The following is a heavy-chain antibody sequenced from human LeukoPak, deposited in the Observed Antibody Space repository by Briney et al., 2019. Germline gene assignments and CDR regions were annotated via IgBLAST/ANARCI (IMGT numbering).Heavy chain of an antibody. CDR2: IYSGGST. CDR1: GFTVSSNY. CDR3: AKDRAAAAGTFDY. D-gene: IGHD6-13*01. Sequence: PGGSLRLSCAASGFTVSSNYMSWVRQAPGKGLEWVSVIYSGGSTYYADSVKGRFTISRDNSKNTLYLQMSSLRAEDTAVYYCAKDRAAAAGTFDYWGQGTLVTVSS. J-gene: IGHJ4*02. V-gene: IGHV3-53*01.